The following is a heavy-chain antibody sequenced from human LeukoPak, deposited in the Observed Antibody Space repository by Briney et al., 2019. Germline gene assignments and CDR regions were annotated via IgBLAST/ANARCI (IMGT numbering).Heavy chain of an antibody. D-gene: IGHD3-10*01. CDR1: GGSIGTYY. J-gene: IGHJ4*02. Sequence: SETLSFTCTVSGGSIGTYYWNWIRQPAGKGLEWIGRIYTGGSSDYNPSLNSRVTMSLDTSKNHFSLKLNSVTAADTAVYYCASHPRHGSGSYYNAHFDYWGQGTLVTVSS. CDR2: IYTGGSS. V-gene: IGHV4-4*07. CDR3: ASHPRHGSGSYYNAHFDY.